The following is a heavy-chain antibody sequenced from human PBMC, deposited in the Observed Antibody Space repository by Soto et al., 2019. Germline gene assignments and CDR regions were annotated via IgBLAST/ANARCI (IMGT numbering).Heavy chain of an antibody. D-gene: IGHD6-13*01. CDR1: GFTFSSYA. CDR3: ARDQIAAAGILYYFDY. CDR2: ISYDGSNK. V-gene: IGHV3-30-3*01. J-gene: IGHJ4*02. Sequence: PGGSLRLSCAASGFTFSSYAMHWVRQAPGKGLEWVAVISYDGSNKYYADSVKGRFTISRDNSKNTLYLQMNSLRAEDTAVYYCARDQIAAAGILYYFDYWGQGTLVTVS.